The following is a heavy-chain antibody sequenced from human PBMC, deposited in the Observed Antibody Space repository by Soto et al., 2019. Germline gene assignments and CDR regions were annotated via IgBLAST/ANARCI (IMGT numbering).Heavy chain of an antibody. J-gene: IGHJ5*02. CDR2: IYHSGST. CDR3: ARSPRTPIAAAGLDWFDP. V-gene: IGHV4-30-2*01. D-gene: IGHD6-13*01. Sequence: SETLSLTCAVSGGSITSGGYSWSWIRQPPGKGLEWIGYIYHSGSTYYNPSLKSRVTISVDRSKNQFSLKLSSVTAADTAVYYCARSPRTPIAAAGLDWFDPWGQGTLVTVSS. CDR1: GGSITSGGYS.